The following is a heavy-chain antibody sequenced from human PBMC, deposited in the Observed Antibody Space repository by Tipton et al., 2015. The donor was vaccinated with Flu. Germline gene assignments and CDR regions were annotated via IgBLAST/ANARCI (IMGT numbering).Heavy chain of an antibody. CDR1: GYRFTVHY. Sequence: QVQLVQSGAELKKPGASVKVSCQGSGYRFTVHYIHWVRQAPGQGLEWMGWINTNDNGTRNAQKLQGRVTLTRDTSISTVYMELSRLSSDDTAIYYCARDGADYNGAFVMSGQGTMVTVSS. D-gene: IGHD4-11*01. CDR3: ARDGADYNGAFVM. V-gene: IGHV1-2*02. J-gene: IGHJ3*02. CDR2: INTNDNGT.